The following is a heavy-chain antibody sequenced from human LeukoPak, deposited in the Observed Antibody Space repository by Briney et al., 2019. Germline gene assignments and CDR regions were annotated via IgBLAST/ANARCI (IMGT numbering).Heavy chain of an antibody. CDR2: ISGSGGST. Sequence: PVGSLRLSCAASGFTFSSYAMSWVRQAPGKGLEWVSAISGSGGSTYYADSVKGRFTISRDNSKNTLYLQMNSLRAEDTAVYYCAKDPHPIVATPSEGDYWGQGTLVTVSS. D-gene: IGHD5-12*01. J-gene: IGHJ4*02. V-gene: IGHV3-23*01. CDR1: GFTFSSYA. CDR3: AKDPHPIVATPSEGDY.